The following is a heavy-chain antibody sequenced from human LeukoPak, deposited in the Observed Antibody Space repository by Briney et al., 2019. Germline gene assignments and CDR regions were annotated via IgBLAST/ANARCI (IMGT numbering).Heavy chain of an antibody. Sequence: GGSLRLSCAASGFTFSNYAMNWVRQAPGKGLEWVAAISYDGRNKYYADSVKGRFTISRDNSKNTLYLQMNSLRPEDTAVYYCARTSQTFDYWGQGTLVTVSS. CDR2: ISYDGRNK. V-gene: IGHV3-30*04. J-gene: IGHJ4*02. CDR3: ARTSQTFDY. CDR1: GFTFSNYA.